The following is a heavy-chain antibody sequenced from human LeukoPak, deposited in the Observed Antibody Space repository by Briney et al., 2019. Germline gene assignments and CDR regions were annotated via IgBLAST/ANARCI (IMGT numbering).Heavy chain of an antibody. D-gene: IGHD6-13*01. J-gene: IGHJ5*02. V-gene: IGHV4-59*08. CDR1: GGSISSYY. Sequence: PSETLSLTCPVPGGSISSYYWSWIRQPPGKGLEWIGYIYYSGSTNYNPSLKSRVTISVDTSKNQFSLKLSSVTAADTAVYYCARLGYSSSWYWGGFGWFDPWGQGTLVTVSS. CDR3: ARLGYSSSWYWGGFGWFDP. CDR2: IYYSGST.